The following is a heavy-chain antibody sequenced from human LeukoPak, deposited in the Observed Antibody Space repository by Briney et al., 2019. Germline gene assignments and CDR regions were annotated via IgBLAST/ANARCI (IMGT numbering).Heavy chain of an antibody. CDR3: AREGYDFWSGYYMTYAPHFDY. D-gene: IGHD3-3*01. J-gene: IGHJ4*02. CDR2: ISYDGSNK. CDR1: GFTFSSYA. Sequence: PGGSLRLSCAASGFTFSSYAMHWVRQAPGKGLEWVAVISYDGSNKYYADSVKGRFTISRDNSKNTLYLQMNSLRAEDTAVYYCAREGYDFWSGYYMTYAPHFDYWGQGTLVTVSS. V-gene: IGHV3-30-3*01.